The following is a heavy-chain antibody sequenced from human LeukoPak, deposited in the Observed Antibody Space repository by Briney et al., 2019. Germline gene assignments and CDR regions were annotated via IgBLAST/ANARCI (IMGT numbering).Heavy chain of an antibody. V-gene: IGHV1-2*02. CDR1: GYSFTGYF. J-gene: IGHJ6*02. D-gene: IGHD3-16*01. Sequence: ASVKVSCKASGYSFTGYFMQWVRQAHGQGLAWMGWINPNSGDTNYAQKFQRRVTMTRDTSISTAYMELSRLRSDDAAVYYCARRFYYAMEVWGQGTTVTVSS. CDR2: INPNSGDT. CDR3: ARRFYYAMEV.